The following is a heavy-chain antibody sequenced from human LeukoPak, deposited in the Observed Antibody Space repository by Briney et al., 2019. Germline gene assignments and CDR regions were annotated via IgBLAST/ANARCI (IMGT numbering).Heavy chain of an antibody. CDR2: IYVGDSDT. V-gene: IGHV5-51*01. CDR3: ARVPKYSSSSRWFDP. D-gene: IGHD6-6*01. J-gene: IGHJ5*02. CDR1: GYSFSSYW. Sequence: GESLKISCKGSGYSFSSYWIAWVRQTPGKGLEWMGIIYVGDSDTRYSPPFQGQVTISADKSASTAYLQWSSLKASDTAVYYCARVPKYSSSSRWFDPWGQGTLVIVSS.